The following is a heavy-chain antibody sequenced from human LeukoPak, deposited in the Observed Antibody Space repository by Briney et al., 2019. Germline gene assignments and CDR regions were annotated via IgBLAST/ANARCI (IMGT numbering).Heavy chain of an antibody. CDR3: ARYSGSDNWFDP. Sequence: GESLKISCKGSGYSINNYWIAWVRQMPGKGLEWMGIIYPGDSDTRYNPSFQGQVTLSVDESINTAYLQWSSLKASDTAIYYCARYSGSDNWFDPWGQGTLVTVSS. D-gene: IGHD1-26*01. CDR1: GYSINNYW. CDR2: IYPGDSDT. V-gene: IGHV5-51*01. J-gene: IGHJ5*02.